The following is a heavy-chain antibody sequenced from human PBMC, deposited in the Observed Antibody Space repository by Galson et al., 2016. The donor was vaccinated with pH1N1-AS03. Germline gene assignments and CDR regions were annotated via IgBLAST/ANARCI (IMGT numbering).Heavy chain of an antibody. Sequence: SVKVSCKASGYTFTGDYMHWVRQAPGQGLEWMGWINPNSGAPKYAQKFQGRVIVSTDKSTTTAYMELSSLRSEDTAVYYCVRGDGGNNFDFWGQGTLVTVSS. CDR3: VRGDGGNNFDF. V-gene: IGHV1-2*02. J-gene: IGHJ4*02. D-gene: IGHD4-23*01. CDR2: INPNSGAP. CDR1: GYTFTGDY.